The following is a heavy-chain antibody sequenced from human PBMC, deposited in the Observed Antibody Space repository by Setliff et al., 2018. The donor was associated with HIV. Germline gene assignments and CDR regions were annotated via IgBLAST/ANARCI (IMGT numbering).Heavy chain of an antibody. CDR1: GGSISSYY. V-gene: IGHV4-59*08. CDR3: ARGDTYYHDSSGYVKSALDCFDV. J-gene: IGHJ3*01. Sequence: SETLSLTCTVSGGSISSYYWSWIRQPPGKGLEWIGHIYSSGSTNYNPSLKSRVTISVDMSKNQFSLKLNSVTAADTAVYHCARGDTYYHDSSGYVKSALDCFDVWGQGTMVTVSS. CDR2: IYSSGST. D-gene: IGHD3-22*01.